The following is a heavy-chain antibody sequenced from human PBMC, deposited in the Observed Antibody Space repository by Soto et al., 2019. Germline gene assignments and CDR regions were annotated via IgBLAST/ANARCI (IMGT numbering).Heavy chain of an antibody. CDR2: VTAYTGNT. J-gene: IGHJ3*01. CDR1: GCTFTRYG. D-gene: IGHD3-22*01. Sequence: ASVKVSCKGCGCTFTRYGISWVRPAPGRGGDGMEWVTAYTGNTNYAPRLQGRVTMTTDTSTSTAYMELRSLRSDDTAVYYCARDLLFYYGSSGYRDLFDFWGQGTMVTVSS. CDR3: ARDLLFYYGSSGYRDLFDF. V-gene: IGHV1-18*01.